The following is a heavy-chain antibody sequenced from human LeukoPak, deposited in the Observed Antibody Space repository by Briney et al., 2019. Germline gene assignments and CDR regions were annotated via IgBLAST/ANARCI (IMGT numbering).Heavy chain of an antibody. CDR1: GASISTSY. D-gene: IGHD5-18*01. CDR3: AREGYSYGPADY. J-gene: IGHJ4*02. CDR2: IHYSGDI. Sequence: PSETLSLTCTVSGASISTSYWYWLRQPPGKGLEWIGYIHYSGDINYNPSLKSRVTISAYTSKNQFSLKLSSVTAADTAVYYCAREGYSYGPADYWGQGTLVTVSS. V-gene: IGHV4-59*01.